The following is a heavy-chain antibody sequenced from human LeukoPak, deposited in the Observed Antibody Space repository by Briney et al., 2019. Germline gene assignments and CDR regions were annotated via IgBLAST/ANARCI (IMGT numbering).Heavy chain of an antibody. V-gene: IGHV4-31*03. CDR2: IYYSGST. CDR3: ARGGDGVTGDPYYFDY. CDR1: GGSISSGGYY. J-gene: IGHJ4*02. D-gene: IGHD4-17*01. Sequence: PSETLSLTCTVSGGSISSGGYYWSWIRQHPGKGLEWIGYIYYSGSTYYNPSLKSRVTISVDTSKNQFSLKLSSVTAADTAVYYCARGGDGVTGDPYYFDYWGQGTLVTVSS.